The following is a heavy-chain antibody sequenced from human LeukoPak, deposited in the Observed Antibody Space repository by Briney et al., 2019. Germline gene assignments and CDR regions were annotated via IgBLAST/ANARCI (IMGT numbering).Heavy chain of an antibody. CDR1: GGSFSGYY. J-gene: IGHJ4*02. CDR3: ARVGYSYGYDY. Sequence: SETLSLTCAVYGGSFSGYYWSWIRQPPGKGLEWIGEINHSGSTDYNPSLKSRVTISVDTSKNQFSLKLSSVTAADTAVYYCARVGYSYGYDYWGQGTLVTVSS. V-gene: IGHV4-34*01. D-gene: IGHD5-18*01. CDR2: INHSGST.